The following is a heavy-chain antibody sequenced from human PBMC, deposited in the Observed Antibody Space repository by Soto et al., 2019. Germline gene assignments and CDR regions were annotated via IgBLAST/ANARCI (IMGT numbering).Heavy chain of an antibody. CDR3: ARSQNEGYCSGGSCYSFDYYYGMDV. CDR2: INPNSGGT. J-gene: IGHJ6*02. V-gene: IGHV1-2*04. Sequence: ASVKVSCKASGYTFTGYYMPWVRQAPGQGLEWMGWINPNSGGTNYAQKFQGWVTMTRDTSISTAYMELSRLRSDDTAVYYCARSQNEGYCSGGSCYSFDYYYGMDVWGQGTTVTVSS. CDR1: GYTFTGYY. D-gene: IGHD2-15*01.